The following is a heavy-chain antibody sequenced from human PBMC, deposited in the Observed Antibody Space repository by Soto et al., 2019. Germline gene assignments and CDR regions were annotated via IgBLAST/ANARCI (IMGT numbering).Heavy chain of an antibody. V-gene: IGHV1-69*01. CDR3: ARDFPSSSSDP. CDR1: GGTFSSYA. CDR2: SIPIFGTA. J-gene: IGHJ5*02. Sequence: QVQLVQSGAEVKKPGSSVKVSCKASGGTFSSYAITWVRQAPGQGLEWMGGSIPIFGTANYAQKFQGRVTITAGESLTTAYMELSSLRSEDAAVYYCARDFPSSSSDPWGQGTLVTVSS.